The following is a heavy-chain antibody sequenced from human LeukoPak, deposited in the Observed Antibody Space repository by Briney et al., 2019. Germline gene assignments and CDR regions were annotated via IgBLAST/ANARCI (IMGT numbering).Heavy chain of an antibody. CDR2: IKQDGSEK. D-gene: IGHD2-15*01. J-gene: IGHJ4*02. CDR3: ARAQRYCSGGSCSRFDY. Sequence: GGSLRLSCAASGFTFSSYWMSWVRRAPGKGLEWVANIKQDGSEKYYVDSVKGRFTISRDNAKNSLYLQMNSLRAEDTAVYYCARAQRYCSGGSCSRFDYWGQGTLVTVSS. V-gene: IGHV3-7*03. CDR1: GFTFSSYW.